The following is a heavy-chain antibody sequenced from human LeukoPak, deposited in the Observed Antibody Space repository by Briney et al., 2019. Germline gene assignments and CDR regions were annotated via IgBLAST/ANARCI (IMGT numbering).Heavy chain of an antibody. Sequence: GGSLRLSCAASGFAFSSYSMNWVRQAPGKGLEWVSSINSGSTYTYYTESVKGRFTVSRDNAKNSLFLQMNSLRAEDTAIYYCARSLTTLTYEGYWGQGTLVTVSS. CDR3: ARSLTTLTYEGY. CDR2: INSGSTYT. V-gene: IGHV3-21*01. D-gene: IGHD1-1*01. J-gene: IGHJ4*02. CDR1: GFAFSSYS.